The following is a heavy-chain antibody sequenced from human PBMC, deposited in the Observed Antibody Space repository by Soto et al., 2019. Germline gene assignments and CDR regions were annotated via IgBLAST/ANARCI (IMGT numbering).Heavy chain of an antibody. CDR2: INKNGGEK. CDR1: GFAFNNYG. J-gene: IGHJ4*02. V-gene: IGHV3-7*03. CDR3: ARPWDTAMVSTWNY. Sequence: GGSLRLSCTVSGFAFNNYGINWVRQAPGKGLEWVANINKNGGEKYYVDSVKGRFTISRDNAKNSLYLQMNSLRAEDTAVYYCARPWDTAMVSTWNYWGQGTLVTVSS. D-gene: IGHD5-18*01.